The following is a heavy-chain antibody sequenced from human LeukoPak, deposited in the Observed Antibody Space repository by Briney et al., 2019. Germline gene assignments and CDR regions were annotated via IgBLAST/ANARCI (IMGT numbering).Heavy chain of an antibody. D-gene: IGHD6-19*01. V-gene: IGHV4-34*01. CDR2: INHSGST. J-gene: IGHJ5*02. CDR3: ARDGPYSSGGYWFDP. Sequence: SETLSLTCAVYGGSFSGYYWSWIRQPPGKGLEWIGEINHSGSTNYNPSLKSRVTISVDTSKNQFSLKLSSVTAADTAVYYCARDGPYSSGGYWFDPWGQGTLVTVSS. CDR1: GGSFSGYY.